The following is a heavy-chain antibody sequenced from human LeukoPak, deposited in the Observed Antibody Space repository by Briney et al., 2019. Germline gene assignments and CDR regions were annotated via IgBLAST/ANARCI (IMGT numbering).Heavy chain of an antibody. D-gene: IGHD3-10*01. CDR3: ARKPIFASGRHWDYFDS. CDR2: INHSGST. V-gene: IGHV4-34*01. Sequence: PSGTLSLTCAVYGGSFSGYYWSWIRQPPGKGLEWIGEINHSGSTNYNPSLKSRVTISVDTSKNQFSLKLSSVTAADTAVYYCARKPIFASGRHWDYFDSWGQGTLVTVSS. CDR1: GGSFSGYY. J-gene: IGHJ4*02.